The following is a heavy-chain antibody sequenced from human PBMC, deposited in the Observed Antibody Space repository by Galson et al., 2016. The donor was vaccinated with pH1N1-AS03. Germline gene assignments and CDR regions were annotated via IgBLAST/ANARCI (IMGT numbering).Heavy chain of an antibody. CDR1: GYTFSAYY. D-gene: IGHD1-26*01. V-gene: IGHV1-2*06. Sequence: SVKVSCKASGYTFSAYYMHWVRQAPGQGLEWLGRINSKNGDTDYAQKFRGRLTMTRDTSITTAYLELRSLTSGDTALYYCATPQSPKVGATSAFDLWGRGTLVTVTS. CDR2: INSKNGDT. J-gene: IGHJ2*01. CDR3: ATPQSPKVGATSAFDL.